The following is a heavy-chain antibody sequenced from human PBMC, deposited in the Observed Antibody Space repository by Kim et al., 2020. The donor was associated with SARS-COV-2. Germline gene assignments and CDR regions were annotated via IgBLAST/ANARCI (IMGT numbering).Heavy chain of an antibody. D-gene: IGHD3-3*01. Sequence: AQKFQGRVTITADESTSTAYRELNSLRSEDTAVYYCARVGSAGVGYYFDYWGQGTLVTVSS. V-gene: IGHV1-69*01. J-gene: IGHJ4*02. CDR3: ARVGSAGVGYYFDY.